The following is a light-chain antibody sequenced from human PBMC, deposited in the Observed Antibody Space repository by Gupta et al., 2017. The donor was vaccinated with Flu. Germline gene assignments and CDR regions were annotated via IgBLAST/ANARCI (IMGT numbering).Light chain of an antibody. J-gene: IGLJ3*02. CDR2: KTD. V-gene: IGLV8-61*01. CDR1: PGSVSSSNY. CDR3: ILETGGGDIEWE. Sequence: TLTLCLTPGSVSSSNYPGWYQQPPGQPPRTLIYKTDRRSSGGPDRFSGSIVGNKTALTITGAQADDECDYYFILETGGGDIEWEFGGGTRLTVL.